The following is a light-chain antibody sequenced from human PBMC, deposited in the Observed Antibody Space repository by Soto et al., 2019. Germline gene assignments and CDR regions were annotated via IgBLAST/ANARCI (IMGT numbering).Light chain of an antibody. CDR3: ISYTGSSTSYV. V-gene: IGLV2-14*01. J-gene: IGLJ1*01. CDR1: SSDVGSYDY. CDR2: EVS. Sequence: QSVLTQPPSVSGSPGQSITISCSGTSSDVGSYDYVAWYQQFPGKTPKLVIYEVSNRPSGVSYRFSGSKSGNTASLTISGLQAEDEADYYCISYTGSSTSYVFGTGTKVTVL.